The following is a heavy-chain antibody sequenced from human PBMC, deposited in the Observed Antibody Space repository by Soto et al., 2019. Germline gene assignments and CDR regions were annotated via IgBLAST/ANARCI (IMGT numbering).Heavy chain of an antibody. CDR1: GGSISSGDYY. V-gene: IGHV4-30-4*01. J-gene: IGHJ5*02. D-gene: IGHD3-3*01. CDR2: IYYSGST. CDR3: ARDGGYDFWSGFNWFDP. Sequence: TLSLTCTVSGGSISSGDYYWSWIRQPPGKGLEWIGYIYYSGSTYYNPSLKSRVTISVDTSKNQFSLKLSSVTAADTAVYYCARDGGYDFWSGFNWFDPWGQGTLVTVSS.